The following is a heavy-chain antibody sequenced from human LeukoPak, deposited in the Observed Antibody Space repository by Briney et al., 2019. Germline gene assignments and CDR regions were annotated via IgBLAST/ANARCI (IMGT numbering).Heavy chain of an antibody. V-gene: IGHV3-11*05. CDR3: ARDMSSGWYAADY. Sequence: GGSLRLSCAASGFIFSDYYMSCIRQAPRKGLEWVSYISSGSSHTNYADSVKGRFTISRDNAKNSLYLQMNSLSAEDTAVYYCARDMSSGWYAADYWGQGTLVTVSS. CDR1: GFIFSDYY. CDR2: ISSGSSHT. D-gene: IGHD6-19*01. J-gene: IGHJ4*02.